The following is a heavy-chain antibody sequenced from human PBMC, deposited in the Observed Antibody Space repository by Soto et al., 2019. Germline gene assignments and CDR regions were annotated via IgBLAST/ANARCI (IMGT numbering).Heavy chain of an antibody. CDR3: ARGAYSFYGDPYYFDY. D-gene: IGHD4-17*01. CDR2: ISYDGSNK. J-gene: IGHJ4*02. CDR1: GFAFSSYA. Sequence: QVQLVESGGGVVQPGRSLRLSCAASGFAFSSYAMHWVRQAPGKGLEWVAVISYDGSNKYNADSVKGRFTISRDNSKNTLYLQMNSLRAEDTAVYYCARGAYSFYGDPYYFDYWGQGTLVTVSS. V-gene: IGHV3-30-3*01.